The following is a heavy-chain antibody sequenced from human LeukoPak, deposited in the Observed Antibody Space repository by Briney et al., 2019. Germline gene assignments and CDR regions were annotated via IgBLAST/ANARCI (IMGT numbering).Heavy chain of an antibody. D-gene: IGHD3-22*01. Sequence: SETLSLTCTVSGGSISSYYWSWIRQPPGKGLEWIGYIYYSGSTNYNPSLKSRVTISVDTSKNQFSLKPSSVTAADTAVYYCARVYQYYYDSSGYGTFDIWGQGTMVTVSS. J-gene: IGHJ3*02. CDR3: ARVYQYYYDSSGYGTFDI. CDR2: IYYSGST. V-gene: IGHV4-59*12. CDR1: GGSISSYY.